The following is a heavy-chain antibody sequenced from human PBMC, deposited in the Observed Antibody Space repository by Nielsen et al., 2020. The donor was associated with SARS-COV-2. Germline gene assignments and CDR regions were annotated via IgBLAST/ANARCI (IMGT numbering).Heavy chain of an antibody. CDR1: GLTFSNYG. D-gene: IGHD5-18*01. V-gene: IGHV3-30*18. Sequence: GESLKISCAASGLTFSNYGIHWVRQAPGKGLEWVAVISYDGSNKYYAVSVKDRFTISRGNSKNMVYLQTNSLRDEDTAVYYCAKDRLHYSYGYYGMDVWGQGTTVTVS. J-gene: IGHJ6*02. CDR3: AKDRLHYSYGYYGMDV. CDR2: ISYDGSNK.